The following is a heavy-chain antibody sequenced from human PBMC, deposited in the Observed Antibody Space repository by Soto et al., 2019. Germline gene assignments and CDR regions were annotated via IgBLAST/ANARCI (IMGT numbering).Heavy chain of an antibody. D-gene: IGHD4-17*01. V-gene: IGHV4-34*01. CDR2: INHSGST. Sequence: SETLSLTCAVHGGSFSGYYWSWIRQPPGKGLEWIGEINHSGSTNYNPSLKSRVTISVDTSKNQFSLKLSSVTAADTAVYYCGRVNDYGDYGLDYWGQGTLVTVSS. CDR1: GGSFSGYY. J-gene: IGHJ4*02. CDR3: GRVNDYGDYGLDY.